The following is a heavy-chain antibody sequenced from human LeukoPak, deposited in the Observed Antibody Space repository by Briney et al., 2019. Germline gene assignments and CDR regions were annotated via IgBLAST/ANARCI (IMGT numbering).Heavy chain of an antibody. CDR2: ISGSGSTI. D-gene: IGHD3-10*01. V-gene: IGHV3-48*03. CDR1: GFTFSSYE. J-gene: IGHJ4*02. Sequence: GGSLRLSCAASGFTFSSYEMNWVRQAPGKGLEWVSYISGSGSTIHYADSVKGRFTISRDNAENSLYLQMNSLRAEDTAVYYCAREEDHYYGSGRPPGYWGRGTLVTVSS. CDR3: AREEDHYYGSGRPPGY.